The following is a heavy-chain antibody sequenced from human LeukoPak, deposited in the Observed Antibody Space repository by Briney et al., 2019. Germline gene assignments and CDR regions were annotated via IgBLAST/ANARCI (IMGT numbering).Heavy chain of an antibody. CDR1: GYTLTELS. D-gene: IGHD2-2*01. Sequence: ASVKVSCKVSGYTLTELSMHWVRQAPGKGLEWMGGFDPEDGETIYAQKFQGRVTMTEDTSTDTAYMELSSLRSEDTAVYYCATDPIESGYCSSTSCSSDYWGHGTLVTVSS. CDR2: FDPEDGET. CDR3: ATDPIESGYCSSTSCSSDY. J-gene: IGHJ4*01. V-gene: IGHV1-24*01.